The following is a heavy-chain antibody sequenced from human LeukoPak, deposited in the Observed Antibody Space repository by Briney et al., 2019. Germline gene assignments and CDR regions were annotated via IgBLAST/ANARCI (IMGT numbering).Heavy chain of an antibody. J-gene: IGHJ6*03. CDR2: ISAYNGNT. Sequence: ASVKVSCKASGYTFTSYGISWVRQAPGQGLEWMGWISAYNGNTNYAQSLQGRVTMTTDTSTRTAYMELRSLRSDDTAVYYCAKSYCSITSCQQYYYYMDVWGKGTTVTVSS. CDR3: AKSYCSITSCQQYYYYMDV. V-gene: IGHV1-18*01. D-gene: IGHD2-2*01. CDR1: GYTFTSYG.